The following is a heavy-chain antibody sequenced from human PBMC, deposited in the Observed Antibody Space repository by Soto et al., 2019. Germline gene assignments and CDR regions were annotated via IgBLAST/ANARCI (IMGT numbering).Heavy chain of an antibody. CDR2: INSDGSST. J-gene: IGHJ4*02. V-gene: IGHV3-74*01. D-gene: IGHD3-22*01. Sequence: PGGSLRLSCAASGFTFSSYWMHWVRQAPGKGLVWVSRINSDGSSTSYADSVKGRFTISRDNAKNTLYLQMNSLRAEDTAVYYCAKADYYDSSGYLGYFDYWGQGTLVTVSS. CDR1: GFTFSSYW. CDR3: AKADYYDSSGYLGYFDY.